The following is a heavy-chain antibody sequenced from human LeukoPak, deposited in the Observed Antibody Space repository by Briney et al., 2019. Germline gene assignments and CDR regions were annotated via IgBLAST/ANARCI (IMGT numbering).Heavy chain of an antibody. CDR2: IYSGGRT. V-gene: IGHV3-53*01. CDR1: GFTISSNY. CDR3: ARDAVSLAAAGTSDY. Sequence: QPGGSLRLSCAASGFTISSNYMSWVRQAPGKGLEWVSVIYSGGRTYYADSVKGRFTISRDNSKNTVYLQMNSLRAEDTAVYYCARDAVSLAAAGTSDYWGQGTPVTVSS. J-gene: IGHJ4*02. D-gene: IGHD6-13*01.